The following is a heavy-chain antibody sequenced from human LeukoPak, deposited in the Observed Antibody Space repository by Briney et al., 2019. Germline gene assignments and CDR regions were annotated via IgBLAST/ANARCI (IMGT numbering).Heavy chain of an antibody. Sequence: PSETLFLTCGVSGESFNGYYWTWIRQSPGKGLEWIGEINDIGHTNYNSALKSRVTILLDTSKKQFSLRLSSVTAADTAVYYCARGEGNDYVWGSFYYYLDVWGKGTTVTVSS. V-gene: IGHV4-34*01. D-gene: IGHD3-16*01. CDR3: ARGEGNDYVWGSFYYYLDV. J-gene: IGHJ6*03. CDR1: GESFNGYY. CDR2: INDIGHT.